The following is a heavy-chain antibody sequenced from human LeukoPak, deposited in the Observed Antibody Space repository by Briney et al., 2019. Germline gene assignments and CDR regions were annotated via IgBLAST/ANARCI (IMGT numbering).Heavy chain of an antibody. V-gene: IGHV4-4*02. D-gene: IGHD6-13*01. CDR3: ARVRVGQLGRTNFDY. CDR2: IYHSGST. J-gene: IGHJ4*02. CDR1: GVSISISNW. Sequence: SGTLSLTCAVSGVSISISNWWIWVRQPPGKGLEWIGEIYHSGSTSYNPSLKSRVTISVDTSKNQFSLKLSSVTAADTAVYYCARVRVGQLGRTNFDYWGQGTLVTVSS.